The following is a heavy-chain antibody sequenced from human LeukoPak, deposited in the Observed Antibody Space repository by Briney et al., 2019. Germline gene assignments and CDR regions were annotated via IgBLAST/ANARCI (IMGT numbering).Heavy chain of an antibody. J-gene: IGHJ5*02. CDR2: IYYSGST. D-gene: IGHD6-6*01. CDR3: ARYIKLYQLEDWFDP. Sequence: PSETLSLTCTVSGGSISSSSYYWGWIRQPPGKGLEWIGSIYYSGSTYYNPSLKSRVTISVDTSKNQFSLKLSSVTAADTAVYYCARYIKLYQLEDWFDPWGQGTLVTVSS. V-gene: IGHV4-39*07. CDR1: GGSISSSSYY.